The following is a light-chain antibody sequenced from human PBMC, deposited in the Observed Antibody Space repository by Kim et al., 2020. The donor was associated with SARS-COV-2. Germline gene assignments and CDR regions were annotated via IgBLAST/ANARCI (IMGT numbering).Light chain of an antibody. CDR2: GAS. V-gene: IGKV3-15*01. CDR1: QSVSIN. CDR3: QQYTNWWT. Sequence: SVSPGEGATLSCRASQSVSINLAWYQHKPGQAPRLLIYGASTRATGIPARFSGSGSGTEFTLTISSLQSEDFAVYYCQQYTNWWTFGQGTKVDIK. J-gene: IGKJ1*01.